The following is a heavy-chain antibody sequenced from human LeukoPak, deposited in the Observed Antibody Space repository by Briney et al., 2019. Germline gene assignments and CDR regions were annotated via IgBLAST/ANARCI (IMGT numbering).Heavy chain of an antibody. J-gene: IGHJ4*02. D-gene: IGHD4-17*01. CDR1: GFTFSSYS. Sequence: GGSLRLSRAASGFTFSSYSMNWVRQAPGKGLEWVSSISSSSSYIYYADSVQGLFTISRDNAKNSLYLQMNSLRAEDTAVYYCARDPPTTPYGDYDYWGQGTLVTVSS. V-gene: IGHV3-21*01. CDR2: ISSSSSYI. CDR3: ARDPPTTPYGDYDY.